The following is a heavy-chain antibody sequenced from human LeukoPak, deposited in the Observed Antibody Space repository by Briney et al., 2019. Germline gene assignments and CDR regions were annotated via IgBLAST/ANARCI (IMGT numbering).Heavy chain of an antibody. V-gene: IGHV4-61*02. CDR3: ARVGLGDPFFFYY. CDR2: IYTSGST. Sequence: SETLSLTCAVSGGSISSGSYYGSWTRQPAGEGLEWIGCIYTSGSTNYNPSLKCRFTISVDTSKNQLSLKLSTVTAADTAVYYCARVGLGDPFFFYYWCQGTLVTVSS. J-gene: IGHJ4*02. D-gene: IGHD3-16*01. CDR1: GGSISSGSYY.